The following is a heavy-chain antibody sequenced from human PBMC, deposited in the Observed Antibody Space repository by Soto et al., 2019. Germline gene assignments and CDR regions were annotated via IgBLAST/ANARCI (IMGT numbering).Heavy chain of an antibody. CDR3: AKNGDFWSWGMDV. V-gene: IGHV3-23*01. Sequence: GGSLRLSCAASGFTFSTYAMAWVRQAPGKGLEWVAIISSSGDGTYYVDSVKGRFTISRDNSRNTLDLQMNSLRAEDTAVYYCAKNGDFWSWGMDVWGQGTTVTVSS. D-gene: IGHD3-3*01. J-gene: IGHJ6*02. CDR1: GFTFSTYA. CDR2: ISSSGDGT.